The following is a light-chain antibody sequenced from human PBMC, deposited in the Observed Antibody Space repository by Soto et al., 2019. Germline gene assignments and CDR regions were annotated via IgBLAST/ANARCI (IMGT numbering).Light chain of an antibody. Sequence: DIVMTQSPDSLSVSLGERATINCKSSQSVVYSSNNENYLAWYQQKPGQPPKLLISWASTRESGVPDRFTGGGSGTEFTLTISTPQPEDVALYYCQQYVSVPLTFGGGTKLEIK. CDR1: QSVVYSSNNENY. CDR2: WAS. CDR3: QQYVSVPLT. J-gene: IGKJ4*01. V-gene: IGKV4-1*01.